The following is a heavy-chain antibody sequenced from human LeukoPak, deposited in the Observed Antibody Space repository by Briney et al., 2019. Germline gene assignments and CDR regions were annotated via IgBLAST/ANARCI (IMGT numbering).Heavy chain of an antibody. CDR1: GFTFSSYA. J-gene: IGHJ4*02. D-gene: IGHD2-2*01. CDR3: AREPRGFHCTTASCFHFDY. V-gene: IGHV3-30*04. Sequence: PGRSLRLSCAASGFTFSSYAMHWVRQAPGKGLEWVAFTSSDGNDKYYTDSVNGRFTISRDNSKNTLYLQMNSLRAEDAAVYYCAREPRGFHCTTASCFHFDYWGQGTLVTVSS. CDR2: TSSDGNDK.